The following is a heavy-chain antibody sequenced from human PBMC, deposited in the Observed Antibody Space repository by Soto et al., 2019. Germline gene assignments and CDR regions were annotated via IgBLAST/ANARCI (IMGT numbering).Heavy chain of an antibody. J-gene: IGHJ5*01. Sequence: PGGSLRLSCAASVFRFSTYNMDWVRQAPGKGPEWIAHISTTSFTIYYADSVKGRFTISRDNDRNSLYLEMNSLRDEDTAVYYCARDRCYDGTCYSASDSWGQGTLVTVSS. CDR1: VFRFSTYN. CDR2: ISTTSFTI. D-gene: IGHD2-15*01. CDR3: ARDRCYDGTCYSASDS. V-gene: IGHV3-48*02.